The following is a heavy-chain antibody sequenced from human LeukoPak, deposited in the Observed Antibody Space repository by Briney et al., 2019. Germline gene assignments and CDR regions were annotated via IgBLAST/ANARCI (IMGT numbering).Heavy chain of an antibody. J-gene: IGHJ4*02. CDR1: GFTFSNCV. V-gene: IGHV3-23*01. CDR3: AKEGGYSYGPADY. CDR2: ISGSGGST. Sequence: GGSLRLSCAASGFTFSNCVMSWVRRAPGKGLEWVSTISGSGGSTYYADSVKGRFTISRDNSKNTLYLQMNSLRAEDTAVYYCAKEGGYSYGPADYWGQGTLVTVSS. D-gene: IGHD5-18*01.